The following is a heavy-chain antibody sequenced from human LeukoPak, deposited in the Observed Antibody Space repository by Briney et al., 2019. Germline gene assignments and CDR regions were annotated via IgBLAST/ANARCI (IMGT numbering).Heavy chain of an antibody. J-gene: IGHJ4*02. CDR1: GGSFSSYY. CDR3: ARGVYIAAAQYGY. Sequence: SETLSLTCAVYGGSFSSYYWSWIRQPPGKGLEWIGYIYYSGTTNYNPSLKSRVTISVDTSKNQFSLKLSSVTAADTAVCYCARGVYIAAAQYGYWGQGTLVTVSS. D-gene: IGHD6-13*01. CDR2: IYYSGTT. V-gene: IGHV4-59*01.